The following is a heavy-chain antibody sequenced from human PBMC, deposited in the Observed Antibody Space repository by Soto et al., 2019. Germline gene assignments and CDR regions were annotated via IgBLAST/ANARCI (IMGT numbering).Heavy chain of an antibody. CDR2: IYYSGST. Sequence: SETLSLTCTVSGGSISSSSYYWGWIRQPPGKGLEWIGSIYYSGSTYYNPSLKSRVTISVDTSKNQFSLKLSSVTAADTAVYYCARWFGDRYYYYGMDVWGQGATVTVSS. J-gene: IGHJ6*02. CDR1: GGSISSSSYY. CDR3: ARWFGDRYYYYGMDV. D-gene: IGHD3-10*01. V-gene: IGHV4-39*01.